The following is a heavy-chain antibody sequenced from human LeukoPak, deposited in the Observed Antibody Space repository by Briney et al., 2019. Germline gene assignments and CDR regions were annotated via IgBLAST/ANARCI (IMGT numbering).Heavy chain of an antibody. CDR1: GFTFGDYA. J-gene: IGHJ4*02. CDR2: IRANPYGGTT. CDR3: TGEYIGSMAFDY. V-gene: IGHV3-49*04. Sequence: GRSLRLSCTPSGFTFGDYAVAWVRQAPGKGLEWVGFIRANPYGGTTEYAASVKGRFTISGDYSGTIAYLEMNSLKTQDTGVYYCTGEYIGSMAFDYWGQGTLVTVSS. D-gene: IGHD5-12*01.